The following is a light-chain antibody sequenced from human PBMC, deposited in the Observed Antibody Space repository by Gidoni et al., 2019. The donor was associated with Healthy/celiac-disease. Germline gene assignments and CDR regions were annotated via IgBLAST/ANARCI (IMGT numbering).Light chain of an antibody. CDR3: QQYGSSPLT. V-gene: IGKV3-20*01. CDR1: QSVSSSH. CDR2: GAS. Sequence: EIVLTQSPGTLSLSPGKRATLSCRASQSVSSSHLAWYQQKPGQDPRLLIYGASSRATGIPDRFSGSGSGTDFTLTISRLEPEDFAVYYCQQYGSSPLTFGPGTKVDIK. J-gene: IGKJ3*01.